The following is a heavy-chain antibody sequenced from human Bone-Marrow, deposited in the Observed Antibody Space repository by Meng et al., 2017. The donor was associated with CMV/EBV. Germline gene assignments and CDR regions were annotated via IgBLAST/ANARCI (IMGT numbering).Heavy chain of an antibody. V-gene: IGHV3-53*05. CDR3: AKDVRSGVLRFLEWLLFFGMDV. CDR2: IYSGGST. Sequence: GESLKISCAASGFTVSSNYMSWVRQAPGKGLEWVSVIYSGGSTYYADSVKGRFTISRDNSKNTLYLQMNSLRAEDTAVYYCAKDVRSGVLRFLEWLLFFGMDVWGQGTTITVSS. J-gene: IGHJ6*02. CDR1: GFTVSSNY. D-gene: IGHD3-3*01.